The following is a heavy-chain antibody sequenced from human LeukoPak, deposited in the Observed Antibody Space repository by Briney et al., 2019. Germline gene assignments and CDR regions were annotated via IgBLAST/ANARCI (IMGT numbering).Heavy chain of an antibody. V-gene: IGHV1-46*01. D-gene: IGHD2-8*01. CDR3: ARDGVSWPKGVDI. CDR2: INPSGGST. J-gene: IGHJ3*02. Sequence: ASVTVSCKASGYTFTGYYMHWVRQAPGQGLEWMGIINPSGGSTSYAQKFQGRVTMTRDTSTSTVYMELSSLRSEDTAVYYCARDGVSWPKGVDIWGQGTMVTVSS. CDR1: GYTFTGYY.